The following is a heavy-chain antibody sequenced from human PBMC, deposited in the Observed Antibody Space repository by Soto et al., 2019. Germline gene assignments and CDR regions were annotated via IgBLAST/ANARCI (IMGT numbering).Heavy chain of an antibody. D-gene: IGHD3-22*01. CDR3: ARSPDSSGYYPRRYYYCMDV. CDR1: GGSISSYY. J-gene: IGHJ6*02. CDR2: FYYSGST. Sequence: SETLSLTCTVSGGSISSYYWSWIRQPPGKGLEWIGYFYYSGSTNYNPSLKSRVTISVDKSKNQFSLKLSSATAADTAVYYCARSPDSSGYYPRRYYYCMDVWGQGTTVTVSS. V-gene: IGHV4-59*12.